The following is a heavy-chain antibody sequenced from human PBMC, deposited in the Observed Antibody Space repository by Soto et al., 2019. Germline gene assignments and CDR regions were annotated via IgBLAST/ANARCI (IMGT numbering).Heavy chain of an antibody. V-gene: IGHV4-39*01. CDR1: GHSISSSSFY. CDR2: FYYSEST. J-gene: IGHJ4*02. Sequence: PSETLSLTCAVSGHSISSSSFYWGWIPQPPGKGLEWIGSFYYSESTYYNPSLKSRVIISVDTSKNQFSLKLSSVTAADTAVYYCATITIFGVVPNYFDYWGRGTLVTVS. CDR3: ATITIFGVVPNYFDY. D-gene: IGHD3-3*01.